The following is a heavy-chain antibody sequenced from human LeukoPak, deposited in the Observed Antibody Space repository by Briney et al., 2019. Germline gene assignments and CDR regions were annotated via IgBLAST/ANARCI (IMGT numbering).Heavy chain of an antibody. CDR2: ISNDGSNK. CDR3: ARDLGYFYYFDY. D-gene: IGHD3-22*01. V-gene: IGHV3-30*04. Sequence: PGRSLRLSCTASGFTFSNYAMHWVRQAPGKGLEWVAVISNDGSNKYYADSVRSRFTISRDNSKDTLYLQMNSLRAEDTAVFFCARDLGYFYYFDYWGQGSLVTVSS. CDR1: GFTFSNYA. J-gene: IGHJ4*02.